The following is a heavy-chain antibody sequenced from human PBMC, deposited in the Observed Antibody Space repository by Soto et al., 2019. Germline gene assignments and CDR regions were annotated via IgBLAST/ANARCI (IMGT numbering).Heavy chain of an antibody. CDR3: ARGGYYDSSGSRNYHYYGMNV. D-gene: IGHD3-22*01. CDR2: ISPYDGNT. J-gene: IGHJ6*02. V-gene: IGHV1-18*01. Sequence: QVQLVQSGGEVKKPGASVKVSCKASGYTFSSYGSNWVRQAPGQGLEWLGWISPYDGNTKYAQILQGRVSMTTDTSTKTAYMEVRSLRSDDTAVYYCARGGYYDSSGSRNYHYYGMNVWGQGTTVTVSS. CDR1: GYTFSSYG.